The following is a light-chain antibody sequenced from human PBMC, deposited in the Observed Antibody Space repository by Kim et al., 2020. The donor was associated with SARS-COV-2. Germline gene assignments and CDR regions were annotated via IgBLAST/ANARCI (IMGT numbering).Light chain of an antibody. CDR3: QQGDRSPNT. CDR2: GAS. Sequence: EIVLTQSPGTLSLSPGERATLSCRASQRISSTYLAWYQHKPDQAPRLLIHGASSRATGIPDRFSGSWSGTDFTLTISRLEPEDFAVYCYQQGDRSPNTFGQGTKLEI. J-gene: IGKJ2*01. CDR1: QRISSTY. V-gene: IGKV3-20*01.